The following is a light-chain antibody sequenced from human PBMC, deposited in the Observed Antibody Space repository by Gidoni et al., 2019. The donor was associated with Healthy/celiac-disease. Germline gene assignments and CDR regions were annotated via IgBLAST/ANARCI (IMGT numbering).Light chain of an antibody. J-gene: IGLJ2*01. CDR2: GKH. Sequence: SSELTQDPAVSVALGQTVRITCQGDSLRSYYASWYQQKPGQAPVLVIYGKHNRPSGNPDRFSGSSSGSTASLTITGAQAEDEADYYCNSRDSSGNHVVFGGGTKLTVL. CDR1: SLRSYY. V-gene: IGLV3-19*01. CDR3: NSRDSSGNHVV.